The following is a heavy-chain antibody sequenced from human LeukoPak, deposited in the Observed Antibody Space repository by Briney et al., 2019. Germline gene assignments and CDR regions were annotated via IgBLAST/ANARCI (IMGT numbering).Heavy chain of an antibody. CDR1: GYNFTSSW. D-gene: IGHD3-16*02. CDR3: ARQSGPSYPFDI. Sequence: KPGESLKISCKDSGYNFTSSWINWVRQMPGKGVEWMGRIDPSDSYTNYSPSFQGHVTISVDKSITTAYLQWSSLKASDTAMYYCARQSGPSYPFDIWGQGTMVTVSS. CDR2: IDPSDSYT. V-gene: IGHV5-10-1*01. J-gene: IGHJ3*02.